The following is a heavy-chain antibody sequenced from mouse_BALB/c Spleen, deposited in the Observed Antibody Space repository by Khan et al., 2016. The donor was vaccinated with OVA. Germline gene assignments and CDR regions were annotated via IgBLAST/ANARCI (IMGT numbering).Heavy chain of an antibody. D-gene: IGHD2-12*01. CDR1: GYSFTSYY. J-gene: IGHJ3*01. V-gene: IGHV1S135*01. CDR2: IDPFSGGT. Sequence: VQLQQSGPELMKPGASVKISCKASGYSFTSYYIHWLMQSPGKSLEWIGYIDPFSGGTTYNQKFKGKATLTADKSSSTAYIHLNNLTSEDSAVYYCTRHCYVAWFTYWGQGTLVTVSA. CDR3: TRHCYVAWFTY.